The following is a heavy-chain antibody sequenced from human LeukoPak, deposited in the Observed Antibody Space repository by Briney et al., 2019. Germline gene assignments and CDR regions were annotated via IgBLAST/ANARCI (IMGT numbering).Heavy chain of an antibody. Sequence: GGSLRLSCAASGFTVSSNYMSWVRQAPGKGLEWVSVIYSGGSTYYADSVKGRFTISRGDSKNTLYLQMNSLRAEDTAVYYCARGYGSGRRGRAFDIWGQGTMVTVSS. CDR1: GFTVSSNY. CDR3: ARGYGSGRRGRAFDI. J-gene: IGHJ3*02. D-gene: IGHD3-10*01. CDR2: IYSGGST. V-gene: IGHV3-66*01.